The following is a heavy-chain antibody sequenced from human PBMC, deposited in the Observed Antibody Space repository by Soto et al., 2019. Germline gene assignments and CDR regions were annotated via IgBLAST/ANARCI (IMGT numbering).Heavy chain of an antibody. J-gene: IGHJ4*02. CDR1: GFTFSSYG. CDR3: AKDLDI. D-gene: IGHD3-9*01. V-gene: IGHV3-30*18. Sequence: QVQLVESGGGVVQPGRSLRLSCAASGFTFSSYGIHWVRQAPGKGLEWVAVISYDGSNKYYADSVKGRFTISRDNSKNKLYLQMNSLRAEDTAVYYCAKDLDIWGQGTLVTVSS. CDR2: ISYDGSNK.